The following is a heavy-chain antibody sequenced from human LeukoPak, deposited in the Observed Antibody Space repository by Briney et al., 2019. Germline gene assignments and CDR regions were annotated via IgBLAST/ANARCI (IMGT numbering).Heavy chain of an antibody. J-gene: IGHJ4*02. CDR1: GFTFSSYA. Sequence: SGGSLRLSCAASGFTFSSYAMSWVRQAPGKGLEWVSAISGSGGSTYYADSVKGRFTISRGNSKNTLYLQMNSLRAEDTAVYYCANMGYSSSWYKDFDYWGQGTLVTVSS. V-gene: IGHV3-23*01. CDR3: ANMGYSSSWYKDFDY. CDR2: ISGSGGST. D-gene: IGHD6-13*01.